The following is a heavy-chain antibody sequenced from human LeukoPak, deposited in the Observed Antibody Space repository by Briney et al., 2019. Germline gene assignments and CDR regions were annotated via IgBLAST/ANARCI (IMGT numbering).Heavy chain of an antibody. CDR1: GGSISSYY. V-gene: IGHV4-59*12. J-gene: IGHJ4*02. Sequence: SETLSLTCTVSGGSISSYYWSWIRQPPGKGLEWIGYIYYSGTTNYNPSLKSRVTISVDTSKNQFSLKLSSVTAADTAVYYCATARRIAVAGAFDYWGQGTLVTVSS. CDR3: ATARRIAVAGAFDY. CDR2: IYYSGTT. D-gene: IGHD6-19*01.